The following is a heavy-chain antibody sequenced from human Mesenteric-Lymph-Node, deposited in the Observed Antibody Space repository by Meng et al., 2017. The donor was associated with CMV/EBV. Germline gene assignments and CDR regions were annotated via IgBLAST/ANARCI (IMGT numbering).Heavy chain of an antibody. D-gene: IGHD2-15*01. CDR1: GFTVSSNY. Sequence: GGSLRLSCAASGFTVSSNYMSWVRQAPGKGLEWVSVIYSGGSTYYADSVKGRFTISRDNSKNTLYLQMNSLRAEDTAVYYCANAGILGYCSGGSCPFDYWGQGTLVTVSS. V-gene: IGHV3-53*01. CDR3: ANAGILGYCSGGSCPFDY. J-gene: IGHJ4*02. CDR2: IYSGGST.